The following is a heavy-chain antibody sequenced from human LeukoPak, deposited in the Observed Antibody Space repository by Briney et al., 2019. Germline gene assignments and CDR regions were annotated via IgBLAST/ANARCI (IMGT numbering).Heavy chain of an antibody. J-gene: IGHJ6*02. D-gene: IGHD3-10*01. CDR3: AIPPLSGTGSSRPLAGIDV. CDR2: MWDDGTNE. V-gene: IGHV3-33*01. Sequence: GGSLRLSCTASGFNFGIYGMHWVRQAPGKGLEWVAVMWDDGTNENYVESVKGRFTISRDNGKRTLYLQMNSLRAEDTAMYYCAIPPLSGTGSSRPLAGIDVWGQGTTVTVSS. CDR1: GFNFGIYG.